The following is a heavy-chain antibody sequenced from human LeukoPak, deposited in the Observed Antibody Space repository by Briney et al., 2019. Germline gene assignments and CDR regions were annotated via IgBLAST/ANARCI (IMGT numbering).Heavy chain of an antibody. CDR3: ARVKIAAAGPDY. D-gene: IGHD6-13*01. J-gene: IGHJ4*02. CDR1: GGSVSSGSYY. V-gene: IGHV4-61*01. Sequence: SETLSLTCTVSGGSVSSGSYYWSWIRQPPGKGLEWIGYIYYSGSTNYNPSLKSRVTISVDTSKNQFSLKLSSVTAADTAVYYCARVKIAAAGPDYWGQGTLVTVSS. CDR2: IYYSGST.